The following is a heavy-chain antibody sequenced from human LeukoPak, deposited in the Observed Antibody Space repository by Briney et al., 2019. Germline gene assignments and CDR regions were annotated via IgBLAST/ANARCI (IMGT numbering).Heavy chain of an antibody. Sequence: ASVKVSCKASGYNFTNYGISWVRQAPGQGLEWMGWISAYSGDTNYAQKLQGRLTMTTDTSPSTAYLELRSLTSDDTAIYYCARLVGVSPLDFWGRGTLVTVSS. CDR2: ISAYSGDT. D-gene: IGHD3-16*01. J-gene: IGHJ4*02. CDR1: GYNFTNYG. V-gene: IGHV1-18*01. CDR3: ARLVGVSPLDF.